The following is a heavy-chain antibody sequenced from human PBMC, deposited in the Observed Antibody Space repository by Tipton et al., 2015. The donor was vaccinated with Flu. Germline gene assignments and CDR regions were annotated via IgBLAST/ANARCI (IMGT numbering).Heavy chain of an antibody. CDR3: ANDIGYYGSGSYHGYYYGMDV. CDR2: ISWDGGST. Sequence: SLRLSCAASGCTFDDYAMHWVRQAPGKGLEWVSLISWDGGSTYYADSVKGRFTISRDNSKHSLYLQMNSLRAEDTALYYCANDIGYYGSGSYHGYYYGMDVWGQGTTVTVSS. D-gene: IGHD3-10*01. J-gene: IGHJ6*02. V-gene: IGHV3-43D*03. CDR1: GCTFDDYA.